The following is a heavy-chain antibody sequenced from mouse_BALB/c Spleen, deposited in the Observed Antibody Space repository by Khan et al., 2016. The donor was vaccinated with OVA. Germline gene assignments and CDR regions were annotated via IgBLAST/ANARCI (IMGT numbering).Heavy chain of an antibody. V-gene: IGHV1S81*02. CDR3: TRSGYGSFAY. D-gene: IGHD2-2*01. J-gene: IGHJ3*01. CDR2: INPNNGGT. CDR1: GYTFTSYY. Sequence: QVQLQQSGAELVKPGASVKLSCKASGYTFTSYYMYWVKQRPGQGLEWIGEINPNNGGTNFNEKFKGKATLTVDKSSSTAYMQLNNLTSEDSAVYYCTRSGYGSFAYWGQGTLVTVSA.